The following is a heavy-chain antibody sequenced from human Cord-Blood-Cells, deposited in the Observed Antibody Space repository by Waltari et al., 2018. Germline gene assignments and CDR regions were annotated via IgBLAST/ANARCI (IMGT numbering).Heavy chain of an antibody. Sequence: QVQLVQSGAEVKKPGASVKVSCKASGYTFTSYYMHWVRQASGQGLEWLGIIHPSGGSTSYAQKVQGRVTMTRDTSTSTVYMELSSLRSEDTAVYYCARALNWNDADYWGQGTLVTVSS. J-gene: IGHJ4*02. CDR3: ARALNWNDADY. CDR2: IHPSGGST. V-gene: IGHV1-46*01. CDR1: GYTFTSYY. D-gene: IGHD1-1*01.